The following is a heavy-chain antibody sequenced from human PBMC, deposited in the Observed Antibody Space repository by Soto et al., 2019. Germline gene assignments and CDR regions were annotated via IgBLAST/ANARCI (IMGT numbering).Heavy chain of an antibody. V-gene: IGHV1-69*02. D-gene: IGHD2-8*01. CDR1: GYTFTSYT. CDR3: ATSIVLMVYALKFDY. CDR2: IIPILGIA. Sequence: GASVKVSCKASGYTFTSYTISWVRQAPGQGLEWMGRIIPILGIANYAQKFQGRVTITADKSTSTAYMELSSLRSEDTAVYYCATSIVLMVYALKFDYWGQGTLVTVS. J-gene: IGHJ4*02.